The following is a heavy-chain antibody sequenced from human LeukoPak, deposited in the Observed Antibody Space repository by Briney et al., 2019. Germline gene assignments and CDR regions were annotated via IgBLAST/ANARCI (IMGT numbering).Heavy chain of an antibody. J-gene: IGHJ4*02. D-gene: IGHD3-16*01. Sequence: GGSLRLSCAASGFTFSNYGMHWVRQAPGKGLEWVAVIWYDGSDKYHADSVKDRFTISRDNSKNTLYLQMNSLRVEDTAVYYCARPVVLGAYLRGAYYFDSWGQGTLVTVSS. CDR3: ARPVVLGAYLRGAYYFDS. CDR1: GFTFSNYG. V-gene: IGHV3-33*01. CDR2: IWYDGSDK.